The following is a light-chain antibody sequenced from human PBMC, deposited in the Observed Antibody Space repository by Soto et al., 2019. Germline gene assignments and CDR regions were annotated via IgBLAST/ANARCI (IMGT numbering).Light chain of an antibody. CDR2: DTS. CDR1: QTVSSY. Sequence: EIVLTQSPATLSLSPGERATLSCRASQTVSSYLAWFRQTPGQTPRLLIYDTSIRATGVPARLSGSGSGTCLAVTISTLEAEDFAIYYCQQRSDWQPTVGHGTKVDIK. CDR3: QQRSDWQPT. J-gene: IGKJ1*01. V-gene: IGKV3-11*01.